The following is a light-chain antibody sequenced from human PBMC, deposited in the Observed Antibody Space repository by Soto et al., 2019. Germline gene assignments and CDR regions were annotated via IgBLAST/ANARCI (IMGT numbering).Light chain of an antibody. V-gene: IGKV3-20*01. CDR1: QSVSSTY. J-gene: IGKJ2*01. CDR3: QQYDSSLYT. CDR2: GAS. Sequence: EIVLTQSPGTLSLSPGERATLSCRASQSVSSTYFAWYQQKPGQAPRLLIYGASSRATGIPDRFSGSGSGTYFPLTISRLEPEDFAVYFCQQYDSSLYTVGQGTKLEIK.